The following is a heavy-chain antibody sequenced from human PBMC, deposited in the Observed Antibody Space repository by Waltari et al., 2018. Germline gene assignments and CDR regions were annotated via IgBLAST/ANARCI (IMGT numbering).Heavy chain of an antibody. CDR1: GFAVRSNT. CDR2: IYSAGST. D-gene: IGHD5-18*01. Sequence: EVQLVESGGGFVHPGGALRLSCSAPGFAVRSNTMAWVRQAPGKGLEWVSIIYSAGSTYYEDSVMGRFTISRDISKNTLHLQMNRLTTEDTATYYCATARDEQTAMVYFDHWGEGSLVSVSS. V-gene: IGHV3-66*02. J-gene: IGHJ4*02. CDR3: ATARDEQTAMVYFDH.